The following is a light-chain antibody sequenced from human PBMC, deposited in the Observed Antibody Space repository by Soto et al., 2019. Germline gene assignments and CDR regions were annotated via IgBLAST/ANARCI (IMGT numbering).Light chain of an antibody. CDR1: RSDIGSRDS. CDR3: SSYTTTSTLGV. V-gene: IGLV2-14*03. CDR2: DVN. Sequence: QSVLTQPASVSGSLGQSITIPCTGTRSDIGSRDSVSWYQHHPGEAPKLLIYDVNIRPSGVSHRFSGSKSDNTASLTISGLQAGDEADYYCSSYTTTSTLGVFGGGTQLTVL. J-gene: IGLJ2*01.